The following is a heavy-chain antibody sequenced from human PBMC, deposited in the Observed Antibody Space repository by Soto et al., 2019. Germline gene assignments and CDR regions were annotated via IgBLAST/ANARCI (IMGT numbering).Heavy chain of an antibody. V-gene: IGHV4-30-2*01. D-gene: IGHD4-17*01. CDR2: IYHSGRT. Sequence: QLQLQESGSGLVKPSQTLSLTCAVSGGSISSGGYSWSWIRQPPGKGLEWIGYIYHSGRTYYNPPLKSRVTISVDRSKNQFSMKLSSVTAAGTAVYYCARTPPTTVTMIGDWYFDLWGRGTLVTVSS. CDR3: ARTPPTTVTMIGDWYFDL. J-gene: IGHJ2*01. CDR1: GGSISSGGYS.